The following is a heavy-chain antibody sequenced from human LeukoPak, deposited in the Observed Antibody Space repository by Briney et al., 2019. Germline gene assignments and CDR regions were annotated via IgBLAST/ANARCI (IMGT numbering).Heavy chain of an antibody. CDR3: AKCPDYGDYAYYFDY. J-gene: IGHJ4*02. CDR2: ISGSGGST. D-gene: IGHD4-17*01. Sequence: GGSLRLSCAASGVTFSSYAMSWVRQAPGKGLEWVSAISGSGGSTYYADSVKGRFTISRDNSKNTLYLQMNSLRAEDTAVYYCAKCPDYGDYAYYFDYWGQGTLATVSS. CDR1: GVTFSSYA. V-gene: IGHV3-23*01.